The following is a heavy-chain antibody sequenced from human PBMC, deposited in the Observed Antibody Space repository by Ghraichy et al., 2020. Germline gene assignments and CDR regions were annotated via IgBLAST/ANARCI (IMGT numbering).Heavy chain of an antibody. CDR3: VKIGVIGLWYFDL. D-gene: IGHD2-21*01. CDR2: ISSSGGET. Sequence: LSLTCAASGFSFSTTVMSWVRQAPGRGPEWVSSISSSGGETYYGDSVRGRFTVFRDNSKNTLYLQMNSLTVEDTAVFYCVKIGVIGLWYFDLWGRGTLVRVSS. J-gene: IGHJ2*01. CDR1: GFSFSTTV. V-gene: IGHV3-23*01.